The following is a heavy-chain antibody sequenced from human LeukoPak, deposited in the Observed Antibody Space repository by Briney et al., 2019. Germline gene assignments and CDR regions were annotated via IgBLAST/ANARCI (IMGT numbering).Heavy chain of an antibody. J-gene: IGHJ4*02. CDR2: IYNSGST. CDR3: ARRRGGSSQSDY. V-gene: IGHV4-39*01. CDR1: GDSMSRTSYY. D-gene: IGHD1-26*01. Sequence: SETLSLTCTVSGDSMSRTSYYWVWIRQPPGKGLEWIGNIYNSGSTYYNPSLKSRVTISVDISKNQFSLKLSSVTAADTAVYYCARRRGGSSQSDYWGQGTLVTVSS.